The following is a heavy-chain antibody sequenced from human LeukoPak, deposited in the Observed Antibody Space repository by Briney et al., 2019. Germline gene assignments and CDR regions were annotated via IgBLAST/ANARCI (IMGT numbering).Heavy chain of an antibody. CDR2: ITRSSTTI. D-gene: IGHD6-6*01. CDR3: AFHFGTSSTEIFDY. J-gene: IGHJ4*02. Sequence: PGGSLRLSCAASGFTFSSYGMSWVRQAPGKGLEWVSFITRSSTTIYYADSLKGRFTISRDNAKNSLYLQMNSLRVEDTAVYYCAFHFGTSSTEIFDYWGQGTQVTVSS. CDR1: GFTFSSYG. V-gene: IGHV3-48*01.